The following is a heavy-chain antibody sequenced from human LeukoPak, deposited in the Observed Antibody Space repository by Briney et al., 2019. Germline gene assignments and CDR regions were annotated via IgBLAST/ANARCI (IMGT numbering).Heavy chain of an antibody. CDR1: GGSISSYY. Sequence: SETLSLTCTVSGGSISSYYWSWIRQPPGKGLEWIGYIYYSGSTNYKPSLKSRVTISVDTSKNQFSLKLSSVTAADTAVYYCARVSYESRSNYYMDVWGKGTTVTVSS. D-gene: IGHD5-12*01. V-gene: IGHV4-59*12. CDR2: IYYSGST. J-gene: IGHJ6*03. CDR3: ARVSYESRSNYYMDV.